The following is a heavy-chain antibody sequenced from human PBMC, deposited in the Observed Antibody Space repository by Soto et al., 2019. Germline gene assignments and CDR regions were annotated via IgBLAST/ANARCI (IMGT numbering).Heavy chain of an antibody. Sequence: QVQLQESGPGLVKPSETLSLTCTVSGGSISSYYWSWIRQPPGTGLEWIGYIYYSGSTNYNPSLKSRVTISVDTSKNQFSLKLSSVTAADTAVYYCARGVNHSGSNLLDACDIWGQGTMVTVSS. J-gene: IGHJ3*02. D-gene: IGHD1-26*01. CDR3: ARGVNHSGSNLLDACDI. CDR1: GGSISSYY. CDR2: IYYSGST. V-gene: IGHV4-59*01.